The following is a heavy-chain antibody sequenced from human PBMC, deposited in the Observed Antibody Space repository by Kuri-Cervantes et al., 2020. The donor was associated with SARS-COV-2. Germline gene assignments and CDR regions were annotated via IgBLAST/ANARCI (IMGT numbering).Heavy chain of an antibody. CDR3: ARAYRGDYGEYQMRGYFDY. V-gene: IGHV3-74*01. CDR1: GFTFSSYC. CDR2: ISSDGSST. J-gene: IGHJ4*02. D-gene: IGHD4-17*01. Sequence: GESLKISCAASGFTFSSYCMHWVRQAPGKGLVWVSRISSDGSSTSYADPVKGRFTISRDNAKNTLYLQMNSLRAEDTAVYYCARAYRGDYGEYQMRGYFDYWGQGTLVTCYS.